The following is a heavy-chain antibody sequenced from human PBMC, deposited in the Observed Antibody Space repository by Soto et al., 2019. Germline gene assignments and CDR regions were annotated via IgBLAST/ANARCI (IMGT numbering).Heavy chain of an antibody. J-gene: IGHJ5*02. V-gene: IGHV3-23*01. CDR3: VKYTVTEDLGES. CDR1: GFTFSSYA. CDR2: VSRAGTYT. Sequence: EVQLLESGGDVVQPGGSLRLSCAASGFTFSSYAMGWVRQAPGKGLEWVAGVSRAGTYTFYADSVRGRFSISRDNSRDTVDLYMNAMRGDDTAVYFCVKYTVTEDLGESWGQGTLVSGSS. D-gene: IGHD3-16*01.